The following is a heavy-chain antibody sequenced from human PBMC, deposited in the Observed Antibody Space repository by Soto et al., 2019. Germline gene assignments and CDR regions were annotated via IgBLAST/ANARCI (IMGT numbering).Heavy chain of an antibody. CDR3: ARDIDYGDYIAESYYYYYGMDV. Sequence: ASVKVSCKASGYTFTSYYMHWVRQAPGQGLEWMGIINPSGGSTSYAQKFQGRVTMTRDTSTSTVYMELSSLRSEDTAVYYCARDIDYGDYIAESYYYYYGMDVWGQGTTVTSP. J-gene: IGHJ6*02. D-gene: IGHD4-17*01. V-gene: IGHV1-46*01. CDR1: GYTFTSYY. CDR2: INPSGGST.